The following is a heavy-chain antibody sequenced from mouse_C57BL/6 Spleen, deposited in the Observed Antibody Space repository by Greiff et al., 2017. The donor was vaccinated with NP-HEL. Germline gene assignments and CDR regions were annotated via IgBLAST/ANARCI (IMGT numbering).Heavy chain of an antibody. CDR2: IRSKSNNYAT. CDR1: GFSFNTYA. J-gene: IGHJ1*03. Sequence: EVQLVESGGGLVQPKGSLKLSCAASGFSFNTYAMNWVRQAPGKGLEWVARIRSKSNNYATYYADSVKDRFTISRDDSESMLYLQMNNLKTEDTAMYYCVKGAYPREYFDVWGTGTTVTVSS. CDR3: VKGAYPREYFDV. V-gene: IGHV10-1*01. D-gene: IGHD2-10*01.